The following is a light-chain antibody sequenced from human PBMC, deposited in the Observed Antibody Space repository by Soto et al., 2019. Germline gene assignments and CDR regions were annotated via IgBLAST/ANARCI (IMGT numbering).Light chain of an antibody. V-gene: IGLV2-14*01. CDR2: DVS. CDR1: SSDVGGYNY. J-gene: IGLJ1*01. CDR3: SSYTTSNTRQIV. Sequence: QSALTQPASVSGSPGQSITISCTGTSSDVGGYNYVSWYQQHPGKAPQFMIYDVSNRPSGVSNRFSGSKSVNTASLTISGLQADDESDYYCSSYTTSNTRQIVFGTGTKLTVL.